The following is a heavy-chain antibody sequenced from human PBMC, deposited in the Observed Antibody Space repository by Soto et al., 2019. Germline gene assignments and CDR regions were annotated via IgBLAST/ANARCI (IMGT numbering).Heavy chain of an antibody. V-gene: IGHV1-8*01. CDR2: MNPNSGNT. D-gene: IGHD3-3*01. J-gene: IGHJ6*02. Sequence: ASVKVSCKASGYTFTSYDINWVRQATGQGLEWMGWMNPNSGNTGYAQKFQGRVTMTRNTSISTAYMELSSLRSEDTAVYYCARDLRFLEWLFFGYYYYGMDVWGQGTTVTVSS. CDR3: ARDLRFLEWLFFGYYYYGMDV. CDR1: GYTFTSYD.